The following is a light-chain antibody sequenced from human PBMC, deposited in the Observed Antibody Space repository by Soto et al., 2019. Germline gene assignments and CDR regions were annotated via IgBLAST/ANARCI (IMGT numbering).Light chain of an antibody. CDR3: QHYHTSYT. CDR2: DAS. CDR1: QSVSSSS. V-gene: IGKV3-20*01. Sequence: EIVLTQSPGTLSLSPGERAALSCRASQSVSSSSLAWYQHKPGQAPRLLVYDASTRATGIPDRFSGSGSGTDFTLTISRLEPEDFAVYYCQHYHTSYTFGQGTKLEIK. J-gene: IGKJ2*01.